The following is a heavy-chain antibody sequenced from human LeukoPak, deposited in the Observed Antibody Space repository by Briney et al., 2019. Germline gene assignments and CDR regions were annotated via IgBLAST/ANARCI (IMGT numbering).Heavy chain of an antibody. CDR3: ARSRVVVDAFDI. CDR2: VSFDGSNK. Sequence: PGGSLRLSCAASGFTFSGFVMHWVRQAPGKGLEWLAVVSFDGSNKYYAESVKGRFTISRDNSKNTLYLQMSSLRTEDTAVYYCARSRVVVDAFDIWGQGTMVSVSS. V-gene: IGHV3-30-3*01. D-gene: IGHD2-2*01. CDR1: GFTFSGFV. J-gene: IGHJ3*02.